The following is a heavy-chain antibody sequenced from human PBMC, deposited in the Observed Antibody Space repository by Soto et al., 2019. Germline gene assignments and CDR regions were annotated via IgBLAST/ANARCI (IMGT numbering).Heavy chain of an antibody. CDR1: GFTFNYYW. V-gene: IGHV3-74*01. J-gene: IGHJ3*01. Sequence: EVQLVESEGGLVQRGGSLRLSCAASGFTFNYYWMHWVRQAPGQGLMWVAHIQNDGSRTTYADSVKGRFTISRDNAKNTMYLQTNSLRAEDTAVYYWARGNLGGFELWGQGTTVTVSS. D-gene: IGHD2-15*01. CDR2: IQNDGSRT. CDR3: ARGNLGGFEL.